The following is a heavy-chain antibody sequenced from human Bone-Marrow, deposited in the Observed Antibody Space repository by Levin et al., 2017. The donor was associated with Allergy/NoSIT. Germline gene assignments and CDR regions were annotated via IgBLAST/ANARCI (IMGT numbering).Heavy chain of an antibody. CDR1: FFPFLPSG. CDR3: ARDTGTYGYDY. Sequence: SLLLSFSSSFFPFLPSGLHWVRQAPGKGLEWVALIWYDGSKKYYADSVKGRLTISRAHSKNTLYLQMNSLRAEDTAVYSCARDTGTYGYDYWGQGTLVTVSS. D-gene: IGHD1-14*01. V-gene: IGHV3-33*01. CDR2: IWYDGSKK. J-gene: IGHJ4*02.